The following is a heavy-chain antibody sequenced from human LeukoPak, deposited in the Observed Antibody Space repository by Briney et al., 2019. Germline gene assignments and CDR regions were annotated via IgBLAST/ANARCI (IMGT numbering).Heavy chain of an antibody. CDR1: GFTFSSYS. J-gene: IGHJ3*02. V-gene: IGHV3-21*01. CDR3: ARDLTTVIIADAFDI. D-gene: IGHD4-23*01. Sequence: GGSLRLSCAASGFTFSSYSMNWVRQAPGKGLEWVSSISSSSSYIYYADSLKGRFTISRDNAKNSLYLQMNSLRAEDTAVYYCARDLTTVIIADAFDIWGQGTMVTVSS. CDR2: ISSSSSYI.